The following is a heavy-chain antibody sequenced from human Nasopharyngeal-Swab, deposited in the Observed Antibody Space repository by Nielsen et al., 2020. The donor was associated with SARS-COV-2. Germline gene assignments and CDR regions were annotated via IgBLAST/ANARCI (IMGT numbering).Heavy chain of an antibody. CDR1: GFTFSSYS. CDR3: ARDGWSAEYFFDY. D-gene: IGHD3-3*01. Sequence: GESLKISCEASGFTFSSYSMNWVRQAPGKGLEWVSSISSSSSYIYYADSVRGRFTISRDNAENSVFLQMTSLRVEDTAVYYCARDGWSAEYFFDYWGQGSLVTVSS. V-gene: IGHV3-21*01. J-gene: IGHJ4*02. CDR2: ISSSSSYI.